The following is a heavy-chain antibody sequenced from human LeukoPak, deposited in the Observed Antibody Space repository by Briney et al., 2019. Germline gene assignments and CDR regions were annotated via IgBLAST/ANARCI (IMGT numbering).Heavy chain of an antibody. CDR1: GGSISSSSYY. CDR3: ARGLLDTAMVKRAWGKGGKFDY. V-gene: IGHV4-39*01. D-gene: IGHD5-18*01. Sequence: SETLSLTCTVSGGSISSSSYYWGWIRQPPGKGLEWIGSIYYSGSTYYNPSLKSRVTISVDTSKNQFSLKLSSVTAADTAVYYCARGLLDTAMVKRAWGKGGKFDYWGQGTLVTVSS. J-gene: IGHJ4*02. CDR2: IYYSGST.